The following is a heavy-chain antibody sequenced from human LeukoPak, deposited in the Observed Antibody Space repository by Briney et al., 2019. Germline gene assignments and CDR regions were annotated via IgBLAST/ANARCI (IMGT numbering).Heavy chain of an antibody. CDR2: IYYSGST. CDR3: ARLNSIRVRGVISWYFNL. CDR1: GGSISSSSYY. D-gene: IGHD3-10*01. Sequence: PSETLSLTCTVSGGSISSSSYYWGWIRQPPGKGLEWIGSIYYSGSTYYNPSLKSRVTISVDTSKNQFSLKLSSVTAADTAVYYCARLNSIRVRGVISWYFNLWGRGTLVTVSS. J-gene: IGHJ2*01. V-gene: IGHV4-39*01.